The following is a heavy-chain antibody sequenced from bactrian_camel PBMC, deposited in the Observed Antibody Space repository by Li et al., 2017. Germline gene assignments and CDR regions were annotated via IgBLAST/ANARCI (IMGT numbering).Heavy chain of an antibody. CDR2: VGGIDHAG. V-gene: IGHV3S63*01. J-gene: IGHJ4*01. D-gene: IGHD1*01. Sequence: QLVESGGGSVQAGGSLTLSCVVYGYSKEYCLAWFRQSPGKEREVIGGVGGIDHAGFWPIPDSVKGRFTISQDSAKNILYLQMHSLKPEDTAMYYCAARSVGWCPLFEHWLGKRAYTPGGYFAKWGQGTQVTVS. CDR3: AARSVGWCPLFEHWLGKRAYTPGGYFAK. CDR1: GYSKEYC.